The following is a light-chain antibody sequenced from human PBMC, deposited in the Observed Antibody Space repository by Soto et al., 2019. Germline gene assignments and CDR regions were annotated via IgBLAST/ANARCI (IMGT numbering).Light chain of an antibody. Sequence: EIMMTQSPATLSVSPGERATLSCRASQSVSSNLAWYQQKPGQAPRLLIYGASTRATGIPARFSGSGSGTEFTVTISSLQSEEFAVYYCQQYNNWPPGKYTFGQGTKLEIK. J-gene: IGKJ2*01. CDR1: QSVSSN. V-gene: IGKV3-15*01. CDR2: GAS. CDR3: QQYNNWPPGKYT.